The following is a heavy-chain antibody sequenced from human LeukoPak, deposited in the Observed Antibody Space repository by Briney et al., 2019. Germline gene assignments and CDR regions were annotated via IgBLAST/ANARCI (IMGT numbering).Heavy chain of an antibody. CDR1: GGSISSYY. CDR3: ARQSGGWLQLVDY. D-gene: IGHD5-24*01. V-gene: IGHV4-59*08. Sequence: PSETLSLTCTVSGGSISSYYWSWIRQPPGKGLGWIGYIYYSGSPNYNPSLRSRVTISVDSSKNQFSLKLSSVTAADTAVYYCARQSGGWLQLVDYWGQGTLVTVSS. CDR2: IYYSGSP. J-gene: IGHJ4*02.